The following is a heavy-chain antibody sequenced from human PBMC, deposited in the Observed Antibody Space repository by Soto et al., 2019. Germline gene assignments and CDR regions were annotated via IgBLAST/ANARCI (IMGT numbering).Heavy chain of an antibody. CDR2: IIPIFGTA. V-gene: IGHV1-69*05. J-gene: IGHJ3*02. CDR3: ARGFRLVDAFDI. Sequence: GASVKVSCKASGGTFSSYAISWVRQAPGQGLEWMGGIIPIFGTANYAQKLQGRVTMTTDTSTSTAYMELRSLRSDDTAVYYCARGFRLVDAFDIWGQGTMVNVS. CDR1: GGTFSSYA. D-gene: IGHD2-8*02.